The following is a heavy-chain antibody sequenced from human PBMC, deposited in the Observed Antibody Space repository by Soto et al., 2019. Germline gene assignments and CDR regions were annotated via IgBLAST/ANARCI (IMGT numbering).Heavy chain of an antibody. CDR1: GFTFSTYA. D-gene: IGHD5-18*01. Sequence: QVQLVESGGGVVQPGRSLRLSCAASGFTFSTYAIHWVRQAPGKGLEWVAVISYDGSNKYYADSVKGRFTLSRDNSKNTLYLQMNSLRAEDTAVYYCARSEDTAMTYYYFDYWGQGTLVTVSS. CDR2: ISYDGSNK. V-gene: IGHV3-30-3*01. CDR3: ARSEDTAMTYYYFDY. J-gene: IGHJ4*01.